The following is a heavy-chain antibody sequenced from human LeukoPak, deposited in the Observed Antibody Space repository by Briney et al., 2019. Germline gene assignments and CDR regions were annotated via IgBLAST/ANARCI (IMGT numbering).Heavy chain of an antibody. Sequence: GGSLRLSCATSGLTFSSCWMSWVRQAPGKGLEWVANIKQDGSEKNYLDSVKGRFTISRDNAKNSLYLQMNSLRAEDTAVYYCARQRYHDSWGQGTLVTVSS. CDR1: GLTFSSCW. D-gene: IGHD2-2*01. V-gene: IGHV3-7*01. CDR3: ARQRYHDS. CDR2: IKQDGSEK. J-gene: IGHJ4*02.